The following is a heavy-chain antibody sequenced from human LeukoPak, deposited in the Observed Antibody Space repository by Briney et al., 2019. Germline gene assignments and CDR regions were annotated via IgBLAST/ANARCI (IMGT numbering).Heavy chain of an antibody. Sequence: GESLQISCRASGYIFTSYWLGWVRQTPDKGLEWMGIIYPGDSDTRYSPSFQGQVTISADKSISTAYLQWSSLKASDTAMYYCARHGTTGGPGGYWGQGTLVTVSS. V-gene: IGHV5-51*01. CDR1: GYIFTSYW. CDR2: IYPGDSDT. CDR3: ARHGTTGGPGGY. J-gene: IGHJ4*02. D-gene: IGHD4-17*01.